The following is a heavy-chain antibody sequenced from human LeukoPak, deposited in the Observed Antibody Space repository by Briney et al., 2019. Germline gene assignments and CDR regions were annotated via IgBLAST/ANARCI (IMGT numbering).Heavy chain of an antibody. V-gene: IGHV3-74*01. D-gene: IGHD3-10*01. CDR2: STNDVSDT. CDR1: GFTLRDYW. Sequence: PGGSLRLSCAASGFTLRDYWMHWVRQAPGKGLVWVSRSTNDVSDTIYADSVKGRFTTSRDNAKNTLYLEMNSLRVEDTAVYYCVRDWFGEYGWGQGTLVTVSS. J-gene: IGHJ4*02. CDR3: VRDWFGEYG.